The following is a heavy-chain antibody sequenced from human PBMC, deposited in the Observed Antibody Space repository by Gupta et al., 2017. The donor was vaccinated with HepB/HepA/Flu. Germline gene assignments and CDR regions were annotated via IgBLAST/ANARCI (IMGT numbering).Heavy chain of an antibody. CDR3: AKGEYCSSTSCYLEDAFDI. J-gene: IGHJ3*02. V-gene: IGHV3-30*18. CDR2: ISYDGSNK. D-gene: IGHD2-2*01. CDR1: GFTFSSYG. Sequence: QVQLVESGGGEVQPGRSLRLSCAASGFTFSSYGMHWVRQAPGKGLEWVAVISYDGSNKYYADSVKGRFTISRDNSKNTLYLQMNSLRAEDTAVYYCAKGEYCSSTSCYLEDAFDIWGQGTMVTVSS.